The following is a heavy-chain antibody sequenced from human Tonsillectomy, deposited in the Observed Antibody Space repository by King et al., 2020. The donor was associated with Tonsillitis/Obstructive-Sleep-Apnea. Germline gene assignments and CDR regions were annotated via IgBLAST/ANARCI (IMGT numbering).Heavy chain of an antibody. CDR1: GYTFIGYY. Sequence: VQLVESGAEVKKPGASVKVSCTASGYTFIGYYMHWVRQAPGQGLEWVGWINPNSGGTNYVQKFQGRVTMTRDTSISTVYMELNRLRFDDTAVYYCARGKVVVAATDSWFDTWGQGTLVTVSS. V-gene: IGHV1-2*02. CDR3: ARGKVVVAATDSWFDT. D-gene: IGHD2-15*01. CDR2: INPNSGGT. J-gene: IGHJ5*02.